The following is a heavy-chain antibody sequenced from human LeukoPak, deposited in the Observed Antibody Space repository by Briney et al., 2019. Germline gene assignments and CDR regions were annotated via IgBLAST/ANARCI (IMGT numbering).Heavy chain of an antibody. Sequence: GGSLRLSCAASGFTFSSYWMSWVRQAPGKGLEWVANIKQDGSEKYYVDSVKGRFNISRDNAKNSLYLQMNSLRAEDTAVYYFAEPDSSSPRYWGQGTLVTVSS. CDR1: GFTFSSYW. J-gene: IGHJ4*02. D-gene: IGHD6-13*01. CDR2: IKQDGSEK. CDR3: AEPDSSSPRY. V-gene: IGHV3-7*01.